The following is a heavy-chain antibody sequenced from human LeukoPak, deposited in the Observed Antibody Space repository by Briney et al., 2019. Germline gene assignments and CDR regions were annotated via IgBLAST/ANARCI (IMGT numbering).Heavy chain of an antibody. CDR2: INHSGST. J-gene: IGHJ5*02. CDR3: ARGRRGYCSGGSCRNWFDP. Sequence: SETLSLTCAVYGGSFSGYYWSWIRQPPGKGLEWMGEINHSGSTNYNSSLKSRVTISVDTSKNQFSLKLSSVTAADTAVYYCARGRRGYCSGGSCRNWFDPWGQGTLVTVSS. CDR1: GGSFSGYY. D-gene: IGHD2-15*01. V-gene: IGHV4-34*01.